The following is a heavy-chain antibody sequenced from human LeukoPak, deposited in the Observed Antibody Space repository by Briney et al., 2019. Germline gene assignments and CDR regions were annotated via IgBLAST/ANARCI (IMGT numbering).Heavy chain of an antibody. CDR1: GGSISSYY. CDR2: IYTSGST. D-gene: IGHD3-9*01. Sequence: SETLSLTCTVSGGSISSYYWSWIRQPAGKGLEWIGRIYTSGSTNYNPSLKSRVTMSVDTSKNQFSLKLSPVTAADTAVYYCARDDILTGYSSQSFDYWGQGTLVTVSS. J-gene: IGHJ4*02. V-gene: IGHV4-4*07. CDR3: ARDDILTGYSSQSFDY.